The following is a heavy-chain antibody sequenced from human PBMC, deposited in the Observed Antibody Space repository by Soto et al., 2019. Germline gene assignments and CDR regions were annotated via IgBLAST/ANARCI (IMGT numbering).Heavy chain of an antibody. CDR3: AHSRDYDSSGYYPFGY. D-gene: IGHD3-22*01. V-gene: IGHV2-5*02. J-gene: IGHJ4*02. CDR2: IYWDDDK. CDR1: GFSLSTSGVG. Sequence: QITLKESGPTLVKPTQTLTLTCTFSGFSLSTSGVGVGWIRQPPGKALEWLALIYWDDDKRYSPSLKSRLTITKDTSKNQVVLTMTNMDPVDTATYYGAHSRDYDSSGYYPFGYWGQGTLVTVSS.